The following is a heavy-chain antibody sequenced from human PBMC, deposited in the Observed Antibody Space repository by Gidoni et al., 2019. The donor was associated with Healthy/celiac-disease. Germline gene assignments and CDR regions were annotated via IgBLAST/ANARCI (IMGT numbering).Heavy chain of an antibody. CDR3: AKVPTRGIAAAGTGWFDP. Sequence: EVQLLESGGGLVQPGGSLRLSCAASGFTFSSSAMSWVRQAPGKGLEWVSAISGSGGSTYYADSVKGRFTISRDNSKNTLYLQMNSLRAEDTAVYYCAKVPTRGIAAAGTGWFDPWGQGTLVTVSS. J-gene: IGHJ5*02. V-gene: IGHV3-23*01. CDR2: ISGSGGST. CDR1: GFTFSSSA. D-gene: IGHD6-13*01.